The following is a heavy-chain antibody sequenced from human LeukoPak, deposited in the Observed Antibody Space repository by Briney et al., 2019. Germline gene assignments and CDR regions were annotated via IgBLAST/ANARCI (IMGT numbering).Heavy chain of an antibody. V-gene: IGHV1-69*01. D-gene: IGHD4-17*01. Sequence: SVTVSFKASGGTFIRYAISWVRQAAGQGLEWVGGIFPIFCTANIAQKFQGRVTITADESTSTAYMELSSLRSEDTAVYYCARVGERSGDSALYYYYGMDVWGKGTTVTVSS. CDR2: IFPIFCTA. CDR3: ARVGERSGDSALYYYYGMDV. CDR1: GGTFIRYA. J-gene: IGHJ6*04.